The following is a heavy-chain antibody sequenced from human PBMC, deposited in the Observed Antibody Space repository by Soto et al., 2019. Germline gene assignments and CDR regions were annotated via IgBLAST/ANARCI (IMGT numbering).Heavy chain of an antibody. CDR1: GYTFTGYY. CDR2: INPNSGGT. V-gene: IGHV1-2*02. CDR3: ARREIGYCSGGSCAEELAFDC. D-gene: IGHD2-15*01. Sequence: QVQLVQSGAEVKKPGASVKVSCKASGYTFTGYYMHWVRQAPGQGLEWMGWINPNSGGTNYAQKLQGRVTMTRDTSISTAYMELSRLRSDDTAVYYCARREIGYCSGGSCAEELAFDCWGQGTLVTVSS. J-gene: IGHJ4*02.